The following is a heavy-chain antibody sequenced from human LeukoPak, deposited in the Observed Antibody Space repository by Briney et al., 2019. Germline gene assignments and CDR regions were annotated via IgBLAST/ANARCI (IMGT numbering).Heavy chain of an antibody. CDR3: AKDRPLRTMVRGVIIEGMDV. J-gene: IGHJ6*02. D-gene: IGHD3-10*01. CDR1: GFTFSSYG. V-gene: IGHV3-30*02. CDR2: IRYDGSNK. Sequence: GGSLRLSCAASGFTFSSYGMHWVRQAPGKGLEWVAFIRYDGSNKYYADSVKGRFTISRDNSKNSLYLQMNSLRTEDTALYYCAKDRPLRTMVRGVIIEGMDVWGQGTTVTVSS.